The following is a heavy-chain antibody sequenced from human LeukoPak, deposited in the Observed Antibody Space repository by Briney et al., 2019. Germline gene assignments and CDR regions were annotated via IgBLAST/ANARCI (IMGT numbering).Heavy chain of an antibody. V-gene: IGHV1-46*01. CDR2: INPSGGST. CDR1: GYTFTSYY. Sequence: ASVKVSCKASGYTFTSYYMHWVRQAPGQGLEWMGIINPSGGSTSYAQKFQGRVTMTRDMSTSTVYMELSSLRPDDTAVYSCARGVTARGSYYYMDIWGNGTTVTISS. J-gene: IGHJ6*03. D-gene: IGHD2-21*02. CDR3: ARGVTARGSYYYMDI.